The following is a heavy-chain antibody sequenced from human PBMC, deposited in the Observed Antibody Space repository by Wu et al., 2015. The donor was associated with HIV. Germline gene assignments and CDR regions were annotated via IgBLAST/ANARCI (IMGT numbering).Heavy chain of an antibody. Sequence: QFHLVQSGPEVKQPGASVKVSCKASGGTFSSYAISWVRQAPGQGLEWMGRIIPIFGTANYAQKFQGRVTITADESTSTAYMELSSLRSEDTAVYYCARVAGDYYYYGMDVWGQGTTVTVSS. V-gene: IGHV1-69*15. J-gene: IGHJ6*02. CDR3: ARVAGDYYYYGMDV. CDR1: GGTFSSYA. D-gene: IGHD3-10*01. CDR2: IIPIFGTA.